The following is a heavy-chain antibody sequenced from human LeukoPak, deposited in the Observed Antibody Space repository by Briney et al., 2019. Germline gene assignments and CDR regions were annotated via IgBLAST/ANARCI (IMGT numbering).Heavy chain of an antibody. V-gene: IGHV3-21*01. CDR1: GFTFSSYS. D-gene: IGHD3-10*02. Sequence: GGSLRLSCAASGFTFSSYSMNWVRQAPGKGLEWVSSISSSSSYIYYADSVKGRFTISRDNSKNTLYLQMNSLRAEDTAVYYCAKGLMFSSWFDPWGQGTLVTVSS. J-gene: IGHJ5*02. CDR2: ISSSSSYI. CDR3: AKGLMFSSWFDP.